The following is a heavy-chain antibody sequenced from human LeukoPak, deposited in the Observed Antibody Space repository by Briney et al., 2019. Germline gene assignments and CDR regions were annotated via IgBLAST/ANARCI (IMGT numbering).Heavy chain of an antibody. J-gene: IGHJ4*02. D-gene: IGHD3-10*01. CDR2: IYTSGST. Sequence: PSETLSLICTVSGGSISSYYWSWIRQPAGKGLEWIGRIYTSGSTNYNPSLKSRVTMSVDTSKNQFSLKLSSVTAADTAVYYCACDNYYGSGSRAPLVYRGQGTLVTVSS. CDR3: ACDNYYGSGSRAPLVY. V-gene: IGHV4-4*07. CDR1: GGSISSYY.